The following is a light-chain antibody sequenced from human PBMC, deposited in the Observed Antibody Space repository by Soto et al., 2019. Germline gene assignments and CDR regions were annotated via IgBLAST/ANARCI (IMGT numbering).Light chain of an antibody. J-gene: IGKJ4*01. Sequence: EIVLTQSPATLSLSPGERATLSCRASQSVSSYLAWYQQKAGQAPRLLIYDTSNRATGIPARFSGSGSGTDFPLTINILAPEDFAVYYCQQRGNWPLTFGGGTKVEVK. CDR2: DTS. CDR1: QSVSSY. CDR3: QQRGNWPLT. V-gene: IGKV3-11*01.